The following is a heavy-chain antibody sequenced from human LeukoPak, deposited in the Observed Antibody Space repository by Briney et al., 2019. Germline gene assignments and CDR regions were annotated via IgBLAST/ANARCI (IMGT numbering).Heavy chain of an antibody. D-gene: IGHD6-6*01. V-gene: IGHV3-21*01. CDR3: ARERDSSSSFDY. CDR1: GFTFSSYS. CDR2: ISSSSSYI. J-gene: IGHJ4*02. Sequence: GGSLRLSCAASGFTFSSYSMNWVRQAPGKGLEWVSSISSSSSYIYYADSVKGRFTISRDNAKNSLYLQMNSLRAEDTAVYYCARERDSSSSFDYWGQGTLVTVPS.